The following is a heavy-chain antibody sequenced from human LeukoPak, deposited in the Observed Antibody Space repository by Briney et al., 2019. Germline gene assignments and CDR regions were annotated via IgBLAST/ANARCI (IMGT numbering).Heavy chain of an antibody. V-gene: IGHV3-23*01. D-gene: IGHD1-1*01. CDR2: INTGGDPT. CDR3: ARDWAPGTTKKFDY. J-gene: IGHJ4*02. Sequence: PGGSLRLSCAASGFNFGDFLMTWVRQAPGKGLEWVSSINTGGDPTSYADSVKGRFTISRDNSRCMVYLQANNLTIEDTAVYYCARDWAPGTTKKFDYWGQGTLVTVSS. CDR1: GFNFGDFL.